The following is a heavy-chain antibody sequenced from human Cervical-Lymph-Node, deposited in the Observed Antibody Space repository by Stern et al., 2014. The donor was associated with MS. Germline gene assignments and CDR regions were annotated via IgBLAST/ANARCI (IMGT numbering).Heavy chain of an antibody. CDR2: IRADNGDT. Sequence: DQLVESGAEVKKPGASVKVSCKASGYFFTSYGISWVRQAPGQGLEWMGWIRADNGDTNYAQNVQGRVTMTTDTSTNTAYMELSSLRSDDTALYYCARDSLIRTFGVEEGMDVWGQGTTVTVSS. CDR1: GYFFTSYG. V-gene: IGHV1-18*01. J-gene: IGHJ6*02. D-gene: IGHD3-3*01. CDR3: ARDSLIRTFGVEEGMDV.